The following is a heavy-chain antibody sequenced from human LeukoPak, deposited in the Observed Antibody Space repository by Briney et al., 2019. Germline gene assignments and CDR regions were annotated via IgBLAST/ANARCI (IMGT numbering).Heavy chain of an antibody. V-gene: IGHV3-74*01. J-gene: IGHJ4*02. D-gene: IGHD6-19*01. CDR1: GFTFSTYW. Sequence: PGGSLRLSCAASGFTFSTYWMHWVRRAPGKGLVGVSHINSDGSSTSYADSVKGRFTISRDNAKNTLYLQMNSLRAEDTAVYYCARSGGWPDYWGQGTLVTVSS. CDR2: INSDGSST. CDR3: ARSGGWPDY.